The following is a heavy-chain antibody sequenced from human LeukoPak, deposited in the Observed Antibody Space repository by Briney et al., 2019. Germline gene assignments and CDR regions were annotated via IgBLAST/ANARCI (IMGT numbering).Heavy chain of an antibody. D-gene: IGHD2-2*01. J-gene: IGHJ6*03. CDR3: ARGPRGVTAAIPYYYYMDV. CDR2: MNPKSNDT. CDR1: GYTFTTYD. V-gene: IGHV1-8*01. Sequence: ASVKVSCKASGYTFTTYDINWVRQATGQGLEWMGWMNPKSNDTDFAQNFQGRVTMTRNTSISTAYMELSSLRSEDTAVYYCARGPRGVTAAIPYYYYMDVWGKGTTVTVSS.